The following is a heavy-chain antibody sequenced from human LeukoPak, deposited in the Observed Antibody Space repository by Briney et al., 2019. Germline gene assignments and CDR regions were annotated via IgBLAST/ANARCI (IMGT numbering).Heavy chain of an antibody. CDR2: ISSSGSTI. V-gene: IGHV3-48*03. CDR3: ASLYDSSGYYLENWFDP. D-gene: IGHD3-22*01. CDR1: GFTFSSYE. J-gene: IGHJ5*02. Sequence: GGSLRLSFAASGFTFSSYEMNWVRQAPGKGLEWVSYISSSGSTIYYADSVKGRFTISRDNAKNSLYLQMNSLRAEDTAVYYCASLYDSSGYYLENWFDPWGQGTLVTVSS.